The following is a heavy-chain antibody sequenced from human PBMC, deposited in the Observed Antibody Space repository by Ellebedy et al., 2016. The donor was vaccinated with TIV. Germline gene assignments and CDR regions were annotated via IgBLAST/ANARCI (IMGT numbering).Heavy chain of an antibody. V-gene: IGHV3-48*04. CDR3: AISTVMIHFQH. CDR2: ISSSSSNI. CDR1: RLTFSRYE. Sequence: PGGSLRLSCAVSRLTFSRYEMSWVRQAPGKGLEWISYISSSSSNIYYADSVKGRFTISRDNAKNSLFRQRNGLRAEETAVYYCAISTVMIHFQHWGQGTLVTVSS. D-gene: IGHD3-16*01. J-gene: IGHJ1*01.